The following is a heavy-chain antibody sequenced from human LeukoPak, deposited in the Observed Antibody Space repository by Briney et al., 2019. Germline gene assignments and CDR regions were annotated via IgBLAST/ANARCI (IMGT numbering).Heavy chain of an antibody. CDR3: ARHPDRAVAGGWYFDL. CDR1: GYSFTSYW. D-gene: IGHD6-19*01. CDR2: IYPGDSDT. J-gene: IGHJ2*01. V-gene: IGHV5-51*01. Sequence: GESLKISCKGSGYSFTSYWIGWVRQMPGKGLEWMGIIYPGDSDTRYSPSFQGQVTISVDKSISTAYLQWSSLKASDTAMYYCARHPDRAVAGGWYFDLWGRGTLVTVSS.